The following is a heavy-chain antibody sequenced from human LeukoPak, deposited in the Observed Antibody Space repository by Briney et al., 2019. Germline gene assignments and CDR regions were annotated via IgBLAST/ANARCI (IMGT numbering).Heavy chain of an antibody. CDR3: ARDYGSGSLQRDY. CDR1: GGSISSYY. J-gene: IGHJ4*02. CDR2: IYYSGST. V-gene: IGHV4-59*12. Sequence: SETLSLTCTVSGGSISSYYWSWIRQPPGKGLEWIGYIYYSGSTYYNPSLKSRVTISVDTSKNQFSLKLSSVTAADTAVYYCARDYGSGSLQRDYWGQGTLVTVSS. D-gene: IGHD3-10*01.